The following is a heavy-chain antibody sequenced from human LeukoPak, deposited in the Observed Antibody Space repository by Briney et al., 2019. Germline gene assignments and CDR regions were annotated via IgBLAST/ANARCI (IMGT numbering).Heavy chain of an antibody. CDR1: GYSFTGYY. CDR2: TNPNSGGT. CDR3: ARDNTGYSYGYGLGY. Sequence: ASVKVSCKDSGYSFTGYYMHWVRQAPGQGLEWMGGTNPNSGGTNYAQKFQGRVTMTRDTSISTAYMELSRLRSDDTAVYYCARDNTGYSYGYGLGYWGQGTLVTVSS. J-gene: IGHJ4*02. D-gene: IGHD5-18*01. V-gene: IGHV1-2*02.